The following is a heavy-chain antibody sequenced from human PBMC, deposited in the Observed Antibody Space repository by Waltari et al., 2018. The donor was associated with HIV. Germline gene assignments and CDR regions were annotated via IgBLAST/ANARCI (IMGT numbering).Heavy chain of an antibody. J-gene: IGHJ6*02. Sequence: QVQLVQSGAEVRKTGSSVKVSCKASEGPVSRSETSWVRQAPGQGLEWMGAIIPLFGEANYAQKFQGRLTITADESTSTAYMELSSLRSEDTAVYYCARVPDRSGYQRYAMDVWGQGTTVTVS. CDR2: IIPLFGEA. D-gene: IGHD3-22*01. CDR1: EGPVSRSE. CDR3: ARVPDRSGYQRYAMDV. V-gene: IGHV1-69*01.